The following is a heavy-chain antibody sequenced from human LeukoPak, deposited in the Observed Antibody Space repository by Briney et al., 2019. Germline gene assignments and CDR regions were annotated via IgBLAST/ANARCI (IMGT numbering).Heavy chain of an antibody. CDR1: GDSLSSYY. V-gene: IGHV4-4*07. J-gene: IGHJ5*02. CDR2: MHTSGNP. D-gene: IGHD3-9*01. Sequence: SETLSLTCTVSGDSLSSYYWTWIRQPAGKGLEWIGRMHTSGNPNYNPSLKSRVTMSVDSSKNHFSLKLPSVTAADTAVYYCARVVSSYYDVLTGYSYWFDPWGHGTLVTVSS. CDR3: ARVVSSYYDVLTGYSYWFDP.